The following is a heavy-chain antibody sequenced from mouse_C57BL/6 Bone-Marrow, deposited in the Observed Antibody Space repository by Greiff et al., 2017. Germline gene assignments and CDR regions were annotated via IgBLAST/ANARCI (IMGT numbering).Heavy chain of an antibody. V-gene: IGHV14-4*01. CDR1: GFNIKDDY. J-gene: IGHJ2*01. CDR3: TSFWYFDY. Sequence: VQLQQSGAELVRPGASVKLSCTASGFNIKDDYMHWVKQRPEQGLEWIGWIDPENGDTEYASKFQGKATITADTSSNTAYLQLSSLTSEDTAVYYCTSFWYFDYWGQGTTLTVSS. CDR2: IDPENGDT.